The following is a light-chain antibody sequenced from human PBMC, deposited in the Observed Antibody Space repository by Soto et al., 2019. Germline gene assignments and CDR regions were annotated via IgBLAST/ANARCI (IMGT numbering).Light chain of an antibody. Sequence: QSVLTQPPSASGSPGQSVTISCTGTSSDVGAYDYVSWYQQHPGKAPKLMIYEINKRPSGVPDRFSGSNSGNTASLTVSGLQAEDEADYYCSSFAGSNNFPYVFGTGTKVTV. CDR2: EIN. CDR1: SSDVGAYDY. J-gene: IGLJ1*01. CDR3: SSFAGSNNFPYV. V-gene: IGLV2-8*01.